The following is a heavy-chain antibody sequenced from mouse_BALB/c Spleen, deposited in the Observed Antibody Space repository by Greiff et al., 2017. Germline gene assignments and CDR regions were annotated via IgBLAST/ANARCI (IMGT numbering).Heavy chain of an antibody. CDR2: ISSGGST. D-gene: IGHD2-4*01. Sequence: EVKLMESGGGLVKPGGSLKLSCAASGFTFSSYAMSWVRQTPEKRLEWVASISSGGSTYYPDSVKGRFTISRDNARNILYLQMSSLRSEDTAMYYCARGGYYDYDGFAYWGQGTLVTVSA. V-gene: IGHV5-6-5*01. CDR3: ARGGYYDYDGFAY. CDR1: GFTFSSYA. J-gene: IGHJ3*01.